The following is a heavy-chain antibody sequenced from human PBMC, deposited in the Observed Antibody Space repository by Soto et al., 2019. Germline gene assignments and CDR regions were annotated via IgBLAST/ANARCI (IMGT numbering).Heavy chain of an antibody. J-gene: IGHJ6*02. CDR2: INAGNGNT. Sequence: ASVKVSCKASGYTFTSYAMHWVRQAPGQRLEWMGWINAGNGNTKYSQKFQGRVTITRDTSASTAYMELSSLRSEDTAFFYCATGIWFGELLEGMDVWGQGTTVTVSS. CDR1: GYTFTSYA. V-gene: IGHV1-3*01. D-gene: IGHD3-10*01. CDR3: ATGIWFGELLEGMDV.